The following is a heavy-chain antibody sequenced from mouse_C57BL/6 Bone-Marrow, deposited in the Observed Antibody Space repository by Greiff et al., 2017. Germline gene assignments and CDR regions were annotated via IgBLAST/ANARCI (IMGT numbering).Heavy chain of an antibody. J-gene: IGHJ1*03. CDR3: ARDPHYYGSSYGVWYFDV. V-gene: IGHV5-16*01. Sequence: EVKLMESEGGLVQPGSSMKLSCTASGFTFSDYYMAWVRQVPEKGLEWVANINYDGSSTYYLDSLKSRFIISRDNAKNILYLQMSSLKSEDTATYYCARDPHYYGSSYGVWYFDVWGTGTTVTVSS. CDR2: INYDGSST. CDR1: GFTFSDYY. D-gene: IGHD1-1*01.